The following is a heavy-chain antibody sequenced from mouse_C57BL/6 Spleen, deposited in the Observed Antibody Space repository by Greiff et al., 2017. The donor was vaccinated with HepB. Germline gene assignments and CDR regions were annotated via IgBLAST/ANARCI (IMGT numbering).Heavy chain of an antibody. V-gene: IGHV3-6*01. J-gene: IGHJ3*01. CDR3: ARDGDGYYPFAY. D-gene: IGHD2-3*01. CDR2: ISYDGSN. Sequence: ESGPGLVKPSQSLSLTCSVTGYSITSGYYWNWIRQFPGNKLEWMGYISYDGSNNYNPSLKNRISITRDTSKNQFFLKLNSVTTEDTATYYCARDGDGYYPFAYWGQGTLVTVSA. CDR1: GYSITSGYY.